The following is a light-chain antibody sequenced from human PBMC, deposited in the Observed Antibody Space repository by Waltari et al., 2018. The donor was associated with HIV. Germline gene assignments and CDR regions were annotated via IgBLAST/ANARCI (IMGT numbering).Light chain of an antibody. CDR1: QSVLYSSNNKNY. J-gene: IGKJ3*01. CDR2: WAS. CDR3: QQYYSTLFT. V-gene: IGKV4-1*01. Sequence: DIVLTQSPDSLAVSRGERATINCKYSQSVLYSSNNKNYLAWYQQKPGQPPKLLIYWASTRESGVPDRFSGSGSGTDFTLTISSLQAEDVAVYYCQQYYSTLFTFGPGTKVDIK.